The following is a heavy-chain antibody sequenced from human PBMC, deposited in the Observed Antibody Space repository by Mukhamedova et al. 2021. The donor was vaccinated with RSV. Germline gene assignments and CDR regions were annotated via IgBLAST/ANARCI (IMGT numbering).Heavy chain of an antibody. J-gene: IGHJ4*02. CDR3: ARWIYNWKDGFDY. D-gene: IGHD1-20*01. CDR2: INGDETTI. Sequence: INGDETTITYADSVKGRFTISRDNAKNTLYLQMNSLRPEDTAVYYCARWIYNWKDGFDYLCQGALVTVSS. V-gene: IGHV3-74*03.